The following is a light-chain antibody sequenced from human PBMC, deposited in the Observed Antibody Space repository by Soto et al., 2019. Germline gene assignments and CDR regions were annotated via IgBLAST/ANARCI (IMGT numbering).Light chain of an antibody. CDR1: QSVSSSY. J-gene: IGKJ2*01. CDR2: GAS. CDR3: QQDGSSYT. Sequence: EIVLTQSPGTLSLSPGERATLSCRASQSVSSSYLAWYQQKPGQAPRLLIYGASSRATGIPDRFSGSWSGTDFTLTISRLEPEDCAVYYCQQDGSSYTFGQGTKLEIK. V-gene: IGKV3-20*01.